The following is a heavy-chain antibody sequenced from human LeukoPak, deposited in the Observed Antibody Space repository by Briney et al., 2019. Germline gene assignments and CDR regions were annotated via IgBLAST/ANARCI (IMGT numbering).Heavy chain of an antibody. CDR3: ARDVDAFDV. Sequence: SETLSLTCTVSGGSISNYYWSWIRQPPGKGLEWIAYIYNSGTTNYNPSLKGRVTISVDTSKNQFSLKVSSVTAADTAVYYCARDVDAFDVWGQGTMVTVSS. V-gene: IGHV4-59*01. CDR2: IYNSGTT. J-gene: IGHJ3*01. CDR1: GGSISNYY.